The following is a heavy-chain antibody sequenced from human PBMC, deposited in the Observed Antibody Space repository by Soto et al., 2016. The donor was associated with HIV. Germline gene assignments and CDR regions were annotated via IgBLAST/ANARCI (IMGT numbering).Heavy chain of an antibody. V-gene: IGHV4-31*03. CDR3: ARSAGGISITSVFQN. CDR2: IYYSGSY. CDR1: GGSISSGGYY. Sequence: QVQLQESGPGLVKPSQTLSLICTVSGGSISSGGYYWNWIRQNPGKGLEWIGYIYYSGSYYYNPSLKSRVTISVDTSKNQFYLKLSSVTAADTAVYYCARSAGGISITSVFQNWGQGTLVTVS. D-gene: IGHD3-3*02. J-gene: IGHJ1*01.